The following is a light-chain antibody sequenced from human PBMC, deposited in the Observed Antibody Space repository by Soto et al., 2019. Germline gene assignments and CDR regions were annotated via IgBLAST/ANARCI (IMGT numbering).Light chain of an antibody. CDR2: HAS. V-gene: IGKV1-5*01. Sequence: DIQMTQSPSTLPASVGDRVTITCRASQSISNWLAWYQQKPGTAPKVLIYHASNLQSGVPSKFSGSGFGTDFTLTISSLQPEDIATYYCQQYDNLPLTFGGGTKVDIK. CDR1: QSISNW. CDR3: QQYDNLPLT. J-gene: IGKJ4*01.